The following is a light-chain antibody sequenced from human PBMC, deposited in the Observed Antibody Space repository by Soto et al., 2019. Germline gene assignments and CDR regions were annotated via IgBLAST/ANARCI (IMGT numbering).Light chain of an antibody. CDR3: AAWDGSLKGVI. V-gene: IGLV1-44*01. CDR1: RSNIGGNT. CDR2: TNS. Sequence: QSVLTQPPSASGAPGQRVTISCSGIRSNIGGNTVNWYQQLPGTAPKLLIYTNSQRPSGVPDRFSGSKSGTSASLAISGLQSEDEADYYCAAWDGSLKGVIFGGGTKLTVL. J-gene: IGLJ2*01.